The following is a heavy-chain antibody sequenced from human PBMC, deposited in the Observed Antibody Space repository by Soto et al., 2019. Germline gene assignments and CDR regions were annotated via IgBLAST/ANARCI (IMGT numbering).Heavy chain of an antibody. CDR2: INPHTGDT. J-gene: IGHJ5*02. CDR1: GYTFTDSS. CDR3: ARQLGMTSLHTSGFAP. Sequence: QVQLIQSGAEVKKPGASVKVSCKASGYTFTDSSIHWVRQAPGQGLEWVGWINPHTGDTKYAQKFQGSVSLTRATTISTAHVELHHLRSHATAVYYWARQLGMTSLHTSGFAPWGQGTLVTVSS. D-gene: IGHD6-13*01. V-gene: IGHV1-2*04.